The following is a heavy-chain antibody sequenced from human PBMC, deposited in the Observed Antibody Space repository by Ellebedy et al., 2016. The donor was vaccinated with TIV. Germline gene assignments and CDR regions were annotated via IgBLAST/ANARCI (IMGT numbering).Heavy chain of an antibody. V-gene: IGHV4-31*03. CDR3: ARGMKDSSVYFYWYFDL. Sequence: MPSETLSLTCTVSGGSITRGDYYWSWIRQHPGKGLEWIGYIYYSGSAYYNPSLKSRVTLSLDASKNQFSLQLSSVTAAETAVYYCARGMKDSSVYFYWYFDLWGRGTLVTVSS. CDR1: GGSITRGDYY. CDR2: IYYSGSA. D-gene: IGHD3-22*01. J-gene: IGHJ2*01.